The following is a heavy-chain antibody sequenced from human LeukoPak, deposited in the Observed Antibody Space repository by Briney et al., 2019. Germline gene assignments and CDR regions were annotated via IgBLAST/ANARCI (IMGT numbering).Heavy chain of an antibody. V-gene: IGHV3-30*03. CDR2: ISYDGSNK. CDR3: ARAVANGDYLYYYYYGMDV. D-gene: IGHD4-17*01. J-gene: IGHJ6*02. Sequence: GGSLRLSCAASGFTFSSYSMNWVRQAPGKGLEWVAVISYDGSNKYYADSVKGRFTISRDNSKNTLYLQMNSLRAEDTAVYYCARAVANGDYLYYYYYGMDVWGQGTTVTVSS. CDR1: GFTFSSYS.